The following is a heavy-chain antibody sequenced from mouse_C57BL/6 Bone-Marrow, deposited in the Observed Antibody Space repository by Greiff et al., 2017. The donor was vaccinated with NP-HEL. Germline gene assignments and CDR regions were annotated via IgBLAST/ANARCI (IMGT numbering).Heavy chain of an antibody. CDR1: GYTFTDYN. CDR3: ARFGGNYDYYAMDY. J-gene: IGHJ4*01. D-gene: IGHD2-1*01. Sequence: EVQLQQSGPELVKPGASVKIPCKASGYTFTDYNMDWVKQSHGKSLEWIGDINPNTGGTIYNQKFKGKATLTVDTSSSTAYMELRSLTSEDTAVYYGARFGGNYDYYAMDYWGQGTSVTVSS. V-gene: IGHV1-18*01. CDR2: INPNTGGT.